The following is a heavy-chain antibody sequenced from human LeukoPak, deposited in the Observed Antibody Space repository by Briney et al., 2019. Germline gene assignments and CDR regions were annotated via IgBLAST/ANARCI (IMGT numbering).Heavy chain of an antibody. CDR3: ARVFNYYDNSGYYT. J-gene: IGHJ5*02. Sequence: ASVNLSCKVSGYTFTRYFLHWVRQAPGQGLEWMGWINPNSGGTTFAQKFQGRGTMTRDTSISTAYMELSRLRSHDTAVYYCARVFNYYDNSGYYTWGEGNLVTVSS. V-gene: IGHV1-2*02. CDR2: INPNSGGT. D-gene: IGHD3-22*01. CDR1: GYTFTRYF.